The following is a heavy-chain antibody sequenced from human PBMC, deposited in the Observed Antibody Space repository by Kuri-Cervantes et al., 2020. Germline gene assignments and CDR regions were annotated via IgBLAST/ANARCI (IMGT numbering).Heavy chain of an antibody. J-gene: IGHJ6*02. CDR2: IYYSGST. Sequence: SETLSLTCTVSGGSISSYYWSWIRQPPGKGLEWIGYIYYSGSTNYNPSLKSRVTISVDTSKNQFSLKLSSVTAADTAVYYCARDGRAGTVTTAFYGMDVWGQGTTVTVSS. V-gene: IGHV4-59*12. CDR3: ARDGRAGTVTTAFYGMDV. D-gene: IGHD4-17*01. CDR1: GGSISSYY.